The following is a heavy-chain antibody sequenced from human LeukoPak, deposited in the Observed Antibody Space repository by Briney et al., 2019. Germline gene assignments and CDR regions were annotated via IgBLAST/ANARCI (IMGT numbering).Heavy chain of an antibody. D-gene: IGHD3-3*01. Sequence: TSVKVSCKASGYTFTSYGISWVRQAPGQGLEWMGWISAYNGNTNYEQKLQGRVTMTTDTPTSTAYMELRSLRSDDTAVYYCARLLIQYYDFWSGYLDYWGQGTLVTVSS. CDR2: ISAYNGNT. CDR1: GYTFTSYG. V-gene: IGHV1-18*01. J-gene: IGHJ4*02. CDR3: ARLLIQYYDFWSGYLDY.